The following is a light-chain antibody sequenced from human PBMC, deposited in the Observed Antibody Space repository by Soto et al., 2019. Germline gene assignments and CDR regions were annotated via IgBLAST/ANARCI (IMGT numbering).Light chain of an antibody. CDR1: QSVRSER. CDR3: QEYEGARTVT. V-gene: IGKV3-20*01. J-gene: IGKJ5*01. CDR2: DAS. Sequence: VMGQTPRSLSSSRDERATMSCKASQSVRSERLAWYQQKPGQAPRLVIFDASTRDTGIPEGLSGSGSWTHFTLIRSCMETADFAVYYGQEYEGARTVTFGLGTRLEIK.